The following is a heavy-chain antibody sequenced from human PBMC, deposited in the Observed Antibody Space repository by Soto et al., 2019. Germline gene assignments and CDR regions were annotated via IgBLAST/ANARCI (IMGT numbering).Heavy chain of an antibody. Sequence: PSETLSLTCTVSGGSISSYCWSWIRQPPGKGLEWIGYIYYSGSTNYNPSLKSRVTISVDTSKNQFSLKLSSVTAADTAVYYCARAGSTSLPRRAFISWFDPWGQVDLVTISS. CDR1: GGSISSYC. CDR3: ARAGSTSLPRRAFISWFDP. V-gene: IGHV4-59*01. J-gene: IGHJ5*02. CDR2: IYYSGST. D-gene: IGHD2-2*01.